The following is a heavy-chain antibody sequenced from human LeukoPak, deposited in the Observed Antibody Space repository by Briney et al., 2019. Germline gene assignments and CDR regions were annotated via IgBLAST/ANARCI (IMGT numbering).Heavy chain of an antibody. Sequence: GGSLRLSCAASGFTFSSYWMSWVRQAPGKGLEWVANIKPDGSDKYYVDSVKGRFTISRDNAKNSLYLQMDSLRAEDTAVYYCATQPYYYDGSGYYITWGQGTLVTVSS. CDR2: IKPDGSDK. D-gene: IGHD3-22*01. CDR3: ATQPYYYDGSGYYIT. J-gene: IGHJ5*02. V-gene: IGHV3-7*01. CDR1: GFTFSSYW.